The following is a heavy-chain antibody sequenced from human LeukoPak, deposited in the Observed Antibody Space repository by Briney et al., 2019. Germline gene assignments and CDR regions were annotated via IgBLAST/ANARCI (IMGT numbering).Heavy chain of an antibody. J-gene: IGHJ3*02. Sequence: TGGSLRLSCAASGFTFSSYAMSWVRQAPGKGLEWVSAISGSGGSTYYADSVKGRFTISRDNSKNTLYLQMNSLRAEDTAVYYCAKYSRELEGRRYDAFDIWGQGTMVTVSS. CDR3: AKYSRELEGRRYDAFDI. V-gene: IGHV3-23*01. D-gene: IGHD1-26*01. CDR2: ISGSGGST. CDR1: GFTFSSYA.